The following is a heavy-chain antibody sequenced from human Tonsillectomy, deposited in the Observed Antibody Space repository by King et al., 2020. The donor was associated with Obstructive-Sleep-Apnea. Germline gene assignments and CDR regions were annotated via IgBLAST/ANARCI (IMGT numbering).Heavy chain of an antibody. J-gene: IGHJ4*02. CDR1: GFTFNNYA. CDR3: AKEGLTVGPSSFDS. V-gene: IGHV3-23*04. CDR2: LNGDGDNS. D-gene: IGHD1-26*01. Sequence: VQLVESGGGLVQPGESLRLSCAASGFTFNNYAMSWVRQAPGKRPEWVSALNGDGDNSFYAESVKGRFTISRDNSKNTLSLQMNSLRDEDTGIYYCAKEGLTVGPSSFDSWGQETLVTVSS.